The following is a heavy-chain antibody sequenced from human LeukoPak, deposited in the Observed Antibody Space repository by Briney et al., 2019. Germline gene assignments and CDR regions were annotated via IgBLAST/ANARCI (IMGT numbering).Heavy chain of an antibody. J-gene: IGHJ5*02. CDR2: INPNSGGT. CDR3: AREGGVRYCSSTSCYVPYNWFDP. V-gene: IGHV1-2*02. D-gene: IGHD2-2*01. CDR1: GYTFSGYY. Sequence: GASVKVSCKASGYTFSGYYMHWVRQAPGQGLEWMGWINPNSGGTNYAQKFQGRVTMTRDTSISTAYMELSRLRSDDTAVYYCAREGGVRYCSSTSCYVPYNWFDPWGQGTLVTVSS.